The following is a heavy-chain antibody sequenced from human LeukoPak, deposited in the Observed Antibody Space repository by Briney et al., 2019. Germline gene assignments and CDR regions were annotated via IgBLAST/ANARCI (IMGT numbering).Heavy chain of an antibody. D-gene: IGHD2-8*02. V-gene: IGHV5-51*01. CDR3: ARQGTGYSFDY. J-gene: IGHJ4*02. CDR2: IYPGDSDT. Sequence: GESLKISCQVSGYSFTNYWIVWVRQMPGKGLEWMGIIYPGDSDTKYSPSLQGQVTFSADKSINIVYLQWSSLKASDTAMHYCARQGTGYSFDYWGQGTLVTVSS. CDR1: GYSFTNYW.